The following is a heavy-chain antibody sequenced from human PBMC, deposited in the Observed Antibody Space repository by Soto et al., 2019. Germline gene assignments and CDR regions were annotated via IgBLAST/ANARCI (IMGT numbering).Heavy chain of an antibody. V-gene: IGHV3-30*18. J-gene: IGHJ6*02. Sequence: QVQLVESGGGVVQPGRSLRLSCAASGFTFSSHGMHWVRQAPGKGLEWVALISHAGTNQYYADSVKGRFTISRDNSKKTLYLQVNSLRAEDTALYYCAKQTSAYCSTTPSYEARLYYALDVWGQGTSVTVSS. CDR3: AKQTSAYCSTTPSYEARLYYALDV. CDR1: GFTFSSHG. CDR2: ISHAGTNQ. D-gene: IGHD2-2*01.